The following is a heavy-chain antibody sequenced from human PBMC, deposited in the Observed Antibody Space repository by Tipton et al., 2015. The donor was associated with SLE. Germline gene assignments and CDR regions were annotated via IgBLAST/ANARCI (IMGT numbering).Heavy chain of an antibody. J-gene: IGHJ6*02. Sequence: TLSLTCAVYGGSFSGYYWSWIRQPPGKGLEWIGYIYYSGSTNYNPSLKSRVTISVDTSKNQFSLRLSSVTAADAAVYYCATTSYGDYRGYSYGMDVWGQGTTVTVSS. V-gene: IGHV4-59*01. CDR2: IYYSGST. CDR3: ATTSYGDYRGYSYGMDV. CDR1: GGSFSGYY. D-gene: IGHD4-17*01.